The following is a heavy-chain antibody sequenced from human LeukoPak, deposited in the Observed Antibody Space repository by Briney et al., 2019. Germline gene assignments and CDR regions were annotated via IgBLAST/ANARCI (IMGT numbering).Heavy chain of an antibody. D-gene: IGHD2-8*02. CDR2: ISSSSTYI. Sequence: GGSLGLSCAASGFTFSSYSMNWVRQAPGQGLEWVSVISSSSTYIYYADSVNGRFTISRDNAKNSLYLQMNSLRAEDTAVYYCVRLGFCNGGGGDCYGYYYMDVWGKGTTVTVSS. CDR1: GFTFSSYS. V-gene: IGHV3-21*01. J-gene: IGHJ6*03. CDR3: VRLGFCNGGGGDCYGYYYMDV.